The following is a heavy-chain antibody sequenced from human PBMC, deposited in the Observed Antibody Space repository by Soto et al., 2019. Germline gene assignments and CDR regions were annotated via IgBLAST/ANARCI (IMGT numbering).Heavy chain of an antibody. V-gene: IGHV4-30-4*01. D-gene: IGHD3-22*01. CDR1: GVSITSGSYY. Sequence: HVQLQESGPGPVTPSQTLSPSCTVSGVSITSGSYYWTWVRQSPGKGLEWIGYRYYSGNTYYNPSPNSRATISGDTSKNQFFLKLTSVTAADTAVYYCARGGYDTSGQTFIGWGPDCWGQGTLVTVSS. J-gene: IGHJ4*02. CDR2: RYYSGNT. CDR3: ARGGYDTSGQTFIGWGPDC.